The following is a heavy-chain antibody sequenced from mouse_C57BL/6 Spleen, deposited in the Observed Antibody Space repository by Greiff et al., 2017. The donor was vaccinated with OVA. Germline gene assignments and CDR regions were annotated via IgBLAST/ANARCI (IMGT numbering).Heavy chain of an antibody. D-gene: IGHD4-1*02. CDR1: GYAFTNYL. CDR2: INPGSGGT. CDR3: ARYNWDEGYAMDD. V-gene: IGHV1-54*01. J-gene: IGHJ4*01. Sequence: VQLQQSGAELVRPGTSVKVSCKASGYAFTNYLIEWVKQRPGQGLEWIGVINPGSGGTNYNEKFKGKATLTADKSSSTAYMQLSSLPSEDSSVEDGARYNWDEGYAMDDWGKGTSVTVSA.